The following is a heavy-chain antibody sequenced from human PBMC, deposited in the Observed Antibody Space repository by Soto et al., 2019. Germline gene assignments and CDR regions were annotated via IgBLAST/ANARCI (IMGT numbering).Heavy chain of an antibody. CDR1: GFTLWGYA. CDR3: TRILFWPTNYYYYMDV. D-gene: IGHD3-3*01. J-gene: IGHJ6*03. CDR2: IRSKAYGGTT. Sequence: GGAPRLSCATSGFTLWGYAIRWFRPGPGEGGEWVGFIRSKAYGGTTEYAASVKGRFTISRDDSKSIAYLQMNSLKTEDTAVYYCTRILFWPTNYYYYMDVWGKGTTVTVSS. V-gene: IGHV3-49*03.